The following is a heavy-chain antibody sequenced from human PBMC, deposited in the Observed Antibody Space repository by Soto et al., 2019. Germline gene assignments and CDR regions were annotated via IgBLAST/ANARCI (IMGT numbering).Heavy chain of an antibody. Sequence: GGSLRLSCASSGFTFSIYAMIFVLHAPGKGLEWVAVISYDGSNKYYADSVKGRFTISRDNSKNTLYLQMNSLRAEDTAVYYCERVDNWNGRGMDVWGQGTTVTVSS. CDR3: ERVDNWNGRGMDV. D-gene: IGHD1-1*01. CDR2: ISYDGSNK. J-gene: IGHJ6*02. V-gene: IGHV3-30-3*01. CDR1: GFTFSIYA.